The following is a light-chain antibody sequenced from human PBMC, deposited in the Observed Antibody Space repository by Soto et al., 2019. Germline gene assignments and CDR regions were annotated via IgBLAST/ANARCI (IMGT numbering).Light chain of an antibody. CDR2: DAS. CDR3: QQRSNWPIT. J-gene: IGKJ5*01. Sequence: EIVMTQSPATLSVSPGERATLSCRASQSVSSYLAWFQQKPGQAPRLLIYDASTRATGIPVRFSGSGSGTEFTLTISSLEPEDFAVYYCQQRSNWPITFGQGTRLEIK. V-gene: IGKV3-11*01. CDR1: QSVSSY.